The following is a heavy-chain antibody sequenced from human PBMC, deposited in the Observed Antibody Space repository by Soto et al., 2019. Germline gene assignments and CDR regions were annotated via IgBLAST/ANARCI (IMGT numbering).Heavy chain of an antibody. Sequence: PSETLCLSCTVSGGSISSSSYCWGWIRQPPGKGLEWIGSIYYSGSTYYNPSLKSRVTISVDTSKNQFSLKLSSVTAADTAGYYCARLLYPTRRPLFFGVVISYFDYWGQGTLVTVSS. CDR1: GGSISSSSYC. J-gene: IGHJ4*02. V-gene: IGHV4-39*01. CDR3: ARLLYPTRRPLFFGVVISYFDY. CDR2: IYYSGST. D-gene: IGHD3-3*01.